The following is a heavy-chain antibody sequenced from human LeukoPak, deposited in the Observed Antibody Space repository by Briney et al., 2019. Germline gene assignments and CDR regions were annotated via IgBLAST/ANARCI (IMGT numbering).Heavy chain of an antibody. D-gene: IGHD6-19*01. CDR1: GFTFSNYG. J-gene: IGHJ4*02. CDR2: ISSSGSAK. Sequence: GGSLRLSCAASGFTFSNYGLNWVRQAPGKGLEWVSHISSSGSAKYYADSVKGRFTISRDNAKNSLYLQMNSLRDEDTAVYYCAKDQGWLDYCGQGTLVTVSS. CDR3: AKDQGWLDY. V-gene: IGHV3-48*02.